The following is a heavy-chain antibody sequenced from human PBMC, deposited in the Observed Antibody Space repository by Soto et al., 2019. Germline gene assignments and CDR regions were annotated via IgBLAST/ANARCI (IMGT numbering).Heavy chain of an antibody. Sequence: EVQLVESGGGLVQPGGSLKLSCAASGFTFSDSAVHWVRQASGKRLEWVGRIRSKANAYATAYGASVRGRFTISRDDSKNTAYLQMNSLRPDDTAVYFCTRQEAYFDSSGSGSFDYWGQGTLVTVSS. D-gene: IGHD3-22*01. CDR2: IRSKANAYAT. J-gene: IGHJ4*02. CDR1: GFTFSDSA. V-gene: IGHV3-73*02. CDR3: TRQEAYFDSSGSGSFDY.